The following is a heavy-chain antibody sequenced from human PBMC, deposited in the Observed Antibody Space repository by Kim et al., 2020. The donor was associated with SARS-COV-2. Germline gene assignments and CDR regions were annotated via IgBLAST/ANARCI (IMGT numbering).Heavy chain of an antibody. CDR1: GGSISSYY. CDR2: IYYSGST. Sequence: SETLSLTCTVSGGSISSYYWIWIRQPPGKGLEWIGYIYYSGSTNYNPSLKSRVTISVDTSKNQFSLKLSSVTAADTAVYYCARVAYGDYAIDYWGQGTLVTVSS. J-gene: IGHJ4*02. D-gene: IGHD4-17*01. CDR3: ARVAYGDYAIDY. V-gene: IGHV4-59*13.